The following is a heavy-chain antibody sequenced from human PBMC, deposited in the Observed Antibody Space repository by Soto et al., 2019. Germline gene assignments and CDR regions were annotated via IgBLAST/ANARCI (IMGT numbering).Heavy chain of an antibody. V-gene: IGHV1-46*03. D-gene: IGHD3-10*01. CDR1: GYTLASYY. CDR3: ARAGFGTSYYYMDV. Sequence: ASVKVSCKASGYTLASYYRHWVRQAPGQGLEWMAIINPSGGATTYAQKFQGRLTMTRDTSTSTVYMDLSSLRSEDTAVYYCARAGFGTSYYYMDVWGKGTTLTVSS. J-gene: IGHJ6*03. CDR2: INPSGGAT.